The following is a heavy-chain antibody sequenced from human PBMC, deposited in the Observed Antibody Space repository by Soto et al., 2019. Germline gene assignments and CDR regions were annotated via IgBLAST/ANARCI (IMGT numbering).Heavy chain of an antibody. J-gene: IGHJ6*02. V-gene: IGHV3-7*05. Sequence: EVQLVASGGGLVQPGGSLRLSCAASGFTFRTYWLSWVRQVPGTGLECVANINLDGSEKNYVDSVKGRFTISRDNARNSLYLQMSSLRAEDTALYYCARDGSTSWYSYDYHGMDVWGQGTTVTVSS. CDR2: INLDGSEK. CDR1: GFTFRTYW. CDR3: ARDGSTSWYSYDYHGMDV. D-gene: IGHD5-18*01.